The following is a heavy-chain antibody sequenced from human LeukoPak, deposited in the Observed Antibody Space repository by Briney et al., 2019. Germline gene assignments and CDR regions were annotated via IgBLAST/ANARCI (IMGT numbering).Heavy chain of an antibody. Sequence: GASVKVSCKASGYTFTGYYMHWVRQAPGQGLEWMGWINPNSGGTNYAQKFQGWVTMTRDTSISTAYMELSRLRSDDTAVYYCARGGPSGFLEWLLDYWGQGSLVTVSS. J-gene: IGHJ4*02. V-gene: IGHV1-2*04. CDR3: ARGGPSGFLEWLLDY. CDR2: INPNSGGT. D-gene: IGHD3-3*01. CDR1: GYTFTGYY.